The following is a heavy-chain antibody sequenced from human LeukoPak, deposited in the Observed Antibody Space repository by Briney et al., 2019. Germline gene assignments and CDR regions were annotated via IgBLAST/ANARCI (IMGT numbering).Heavy chain of an antibody. Sequence: GGSLRLSCAASGFTFSSYSMNWVRQAPGKGLECVSSISSSSSYIYYADSVKGRFTISRDNAKNSLYLQMNSLRAEDTAVYYCARAPGVLGSGPLTDYWGQGTLVTVSS. CDR2: ISSSSSYI. J-gene: IGHJ4*02. D-gene: IGHD3-10*01. CDR3: ARAPGVLGSGPLTDY. CDR1: GFTFSSYS. V-gene: IGHV3-21*01.